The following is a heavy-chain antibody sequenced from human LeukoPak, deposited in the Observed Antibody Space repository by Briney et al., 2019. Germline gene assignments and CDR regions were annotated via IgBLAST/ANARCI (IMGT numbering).Heavy chain of an antibody. CDR2: IGSSGVST. CDR1: GFTFSSYG. V-gene: IGHV3-23*01. CDR3: ARILAPRSAFDY. D-gene: IGHD1-26*01. Sequence: GGSLRLSCAASGFTFSSYGMTWVRQAPGKGLEWVSAIGSSGVSTFYGDSVKGRFTISRDNTKNTLYLQMNSLRAEDTAVYYCARILAPRSAFDYSGQGTLVAVSS. J-gene: IGHJ4*02.